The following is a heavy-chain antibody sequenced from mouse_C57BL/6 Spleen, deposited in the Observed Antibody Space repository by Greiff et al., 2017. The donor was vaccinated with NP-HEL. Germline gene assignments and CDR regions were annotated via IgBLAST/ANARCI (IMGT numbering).Heavy chain of an antibody. CDR3: ARSLGY. J-gene: IGHJ2*01. V-gene: IGHV1-42*01. D-gene: IGHD3-3*01. CDR1: GYSFTGYY. CDR2: INPSTGGT. Sequence: VQLKQSGPELVKPGASVKISCKASGYSFTGYYMNWVKQSPEKSLEWIGEINPSTGGTTYNQKFKAKATLTVDKSSSTAYMQLKSLTSEDSAVYYCARSLGYWGQGTTLTVSS.